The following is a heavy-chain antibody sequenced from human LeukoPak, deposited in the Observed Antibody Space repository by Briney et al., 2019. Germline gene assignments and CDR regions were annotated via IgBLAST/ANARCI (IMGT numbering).Heavy chain of an antibody. V-gene: IGHV3-23*01. CDR1: GFIFSNYA. CDR3: ATSKGYCSGGSCSVWFDP. CDR2: ISNSGDAT. D-gene: IGHD2-15*01. Sequence: GGSLRLSCAGSGFIFSNYAMSWVRQAPGQGLEWVSTISNSGDATFYADSVKGRFTISRDNSKNTLYLQMNSLRAEDTAVYYCATSKGYCSGGSCSVWFDPWGQGTLVTVSS. J-gene: IGHJ5*02.